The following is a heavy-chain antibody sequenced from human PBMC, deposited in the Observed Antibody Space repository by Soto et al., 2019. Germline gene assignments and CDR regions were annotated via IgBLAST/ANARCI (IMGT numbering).Heavy chain of an antibody. Sequence: QVQLQLWGTGLLKPSETLSLTCDIYNGSFSGYYWTWIRQSAGKGLEWIGEINHVGTINYNPSLTSRVTISGGTSNNQVSLRLTSVTDADTAVYYCARGTGYMVRGILGSWSQGTPVTVSS. CDR2: INHVGTI. J-gene: IGHJ5*02. V-gene: IGHV4-34*02. CDR3: ARGTGYMVRGILGS. CDR1: NGSFSGYY. D-gene: IGHD3-10*01.